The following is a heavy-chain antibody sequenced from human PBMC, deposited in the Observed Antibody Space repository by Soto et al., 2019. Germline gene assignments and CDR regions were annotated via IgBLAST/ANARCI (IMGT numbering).Heavy chain of an antibody. Sequence: QVQLQESGPGLVKPSQSLSLTCTVSGGSVSSGGYYWSWIRQHPGKGLEWIGSIYYNGHTYYNPSLESRLNISIDTSKNQFSLKLSSVTAADTAVYYCARVFTDEYFDYWGQGALVTVSS. CDR2: IYYNGHT. CDR1: GGSVSSGGYY. D-gene: IGHD2-21*01. V-gene: IGHV4-31*03. CDR3: ARVFTDEYFDY. J-gene: IGHJ4*02.